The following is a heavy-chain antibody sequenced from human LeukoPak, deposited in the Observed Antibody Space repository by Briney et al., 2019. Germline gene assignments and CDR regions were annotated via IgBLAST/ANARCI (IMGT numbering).Heavy chain of an antibody. D-gene: IGHD3-10*01. Sequence: SETLSLTCAVYGGSFSGYYWSWIRQPPGKGLEWIGEINHSGSTNYNPSLKSRVTISVDTSKNQFSLKLSSVTAADTAVYYCARSAIYYYGSGAQLDYSGQGTLVTVSS. CDR3: ARSAIYYYGSGAQLDY. CDR2: INHSGST. V-gene: IGHV4-34*01. J-gene: IGHJ4*02. CDR1: GGSFSGYY.